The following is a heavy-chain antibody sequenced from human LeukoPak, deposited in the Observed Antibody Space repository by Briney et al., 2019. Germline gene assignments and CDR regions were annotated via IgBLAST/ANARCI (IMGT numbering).Heavy chain of an antibody. CDR1: GFTFSGYS. CDR3: AREGVGATANFDY. Sequence: GSLRLACAASGFTFSGYSMNWVRQAPGKGLEWVSSICSSSSYIYYADSVQGRFTISRDNAKNSLYLQMNSLRAEDTAGYYCAREGVGATANFDYWGQGTLVTVSS. CDR2: ICSSSSYI. V-gene: IGHV3-21*01. D-gene: IGHD1-26*01. J-gene: IGHJ4*02.